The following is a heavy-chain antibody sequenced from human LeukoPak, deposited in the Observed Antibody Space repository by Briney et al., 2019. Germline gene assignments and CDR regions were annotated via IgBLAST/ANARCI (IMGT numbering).Heavy chain of an antibody. J-gene: IGHJ6*03. Sequence: ASVKVSCKASGYTFTSYGISWVRQAPGQGLEWMGWISAYNGNTNYAQKLQGRVTMTTDTSTSTAYMELRSLRSDDTAVYYCARDADRTYYYYMDVWGKGTTVTVSS. CDR3: ARDADRTYYYYMDV. CDR1: GYTFTSYG. V-gene: IGHV1-18*01. CDR2: ISAYNGNT.